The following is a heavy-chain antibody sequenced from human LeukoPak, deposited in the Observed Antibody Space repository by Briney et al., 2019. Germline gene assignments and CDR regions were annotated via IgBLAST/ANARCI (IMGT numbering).Heavy chain of an antibody. V-gene: IGHV4-59*12. CDR2: IYYSGST. J-gene: IGHJ5*02. CDR3: ARGDYYGSGSPNWFDP. CDR1: GASISSYY. D-gene: IGHD3-10*01. Sequence: SETLSLTCTVSGASISSYYWSWIRQPPGKGLEWIGYIYYSGSTNYNPSLKSRVTISVDTSKNQFSLKLSSVTAADTAVYYCARGDYYGSGSPNWFDPWGQGTLVTVSS.